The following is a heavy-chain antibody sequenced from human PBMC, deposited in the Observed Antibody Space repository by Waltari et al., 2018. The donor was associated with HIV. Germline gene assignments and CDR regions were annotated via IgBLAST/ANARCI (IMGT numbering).Heavy chain of an antibody. V-gene: IGHV1-8*01. CDR3: ARGRNMIRGKYYYYYGMDV. J-gene: IGHJ6*02. CDR1: GYTFTSSD. D-gene: IGHD3-10*01. Sequence: QVQLVQSGAEVKKPGASAKVSCKASGYTFTSSDINWVRQATGQGLEWMGWMNPNSGNTGYAQKFQGRVTMTRNTSISTAYMELNSLRSEDTAVYYCARGRNMIRGKYYYYYGMDVWGQGTTVTISS. CDR2: MNPNSGNT.